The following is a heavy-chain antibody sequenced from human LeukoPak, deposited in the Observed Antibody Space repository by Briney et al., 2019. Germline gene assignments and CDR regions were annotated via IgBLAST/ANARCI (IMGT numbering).Heavy chain of an antibody. CDR1: GFTFSSYA. D-gene: IGHD4-23*01. CDR2: ISYDGSNK. CDR3: ARFTPRWDAFDI. V-gene: IGHV3-30-3*01. Sequence: GRSLRLSCAASGFTFSSYAMHWVRQAPGKGLEWVAVISYDGSNKYYADSVKGRFTISRDNSKNTLYLQMNSLRAEDTAVYYCARFTPRWDAFDIWGQGTMVTVSS. J-gene: IGHJ3*02.